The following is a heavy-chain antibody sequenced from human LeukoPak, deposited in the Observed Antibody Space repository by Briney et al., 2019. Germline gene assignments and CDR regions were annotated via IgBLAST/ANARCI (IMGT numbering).Heavy chain of an antibody. Sequence: SVKVSCKASGGTFSSYAISWVRQAPGQGLEWMGGIIPIFGTANYAQKFQGRVTITADESTSTAYMELGSLRSEDTAVYYCARGARYSYGYGNWFDPWGQGTLVTVSS. D-gene: IGHD5-18*01. CDR1: GGTFSSYA. V-gene: IGHV1-69*13. CDR2: IIPIFGTA. CDR3: ARGARYSYGYGNWFDP. J-gene: IGHJ5*02.